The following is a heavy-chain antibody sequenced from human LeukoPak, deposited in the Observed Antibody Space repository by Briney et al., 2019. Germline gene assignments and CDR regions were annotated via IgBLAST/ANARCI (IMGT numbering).Heavy chain of an antibody. V-gene: IGHV1-18*01. J-gene: IGHJ4*02. CDR2: ISPYNGNT. CDR3: ARDIGQWGYYDSRGHFRDF. CDR1: GYLFHNYG. D-gene: IGHD3-22*01. Sequence: ASVKVSCKASGYLFHNYGFSWVRQAPGQGLEWMGWISPYNGNTKYAQELQGRDTMSTDTSTNTAYMELRSLRSDDTAVYFCARDIGQWGYYDSRGHFRDFWGQGTLVTVSS.